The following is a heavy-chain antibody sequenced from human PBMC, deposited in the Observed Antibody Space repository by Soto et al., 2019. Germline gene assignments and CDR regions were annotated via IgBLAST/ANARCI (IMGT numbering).Heavy chain of an antibody. V-gene: IGHV1-69*01. J-gene: IGHJ6*02. D-gene: IGHD5-12*01. Sequence: QVQLVQSGAEVKKPGSSVKVSCKASGGTFSSYAISWVRQAPGQGLEWRGGIIPIFGTANYAQKCQGRVTITADESTSTAYMELSSLRSEDTAVYYCARDRSKDIVATITDYYYGMDVWGQGTTVTVSS. CDR3: ARDRSKDIVATITDYYYGMDV. CDR2: IIPIFGTA. CDR1: GGTFSSYA.